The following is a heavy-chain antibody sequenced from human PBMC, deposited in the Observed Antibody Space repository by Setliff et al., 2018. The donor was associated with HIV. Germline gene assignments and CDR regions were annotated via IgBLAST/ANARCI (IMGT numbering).Heavy chain of an antibody. Sequence: ASVKVSCKAPGYTFTRYGITWVRQAPGQGLEWMGWISVYNGNTNYAQKFQGRVTMTTDTSTNTAYMELRSLRSDDTAVYHCARVDGYNNYDSGGLDYWGQGTLVTVSS. D-gene: IGHD3-16*01. J-gene: IGHJ4*02. V-gene: IGHV1-18*01. CDR2: ISVYNGNT. CDR1: GYTFTRYG. CDR3: ARVDGYNNYDSGGLDY.